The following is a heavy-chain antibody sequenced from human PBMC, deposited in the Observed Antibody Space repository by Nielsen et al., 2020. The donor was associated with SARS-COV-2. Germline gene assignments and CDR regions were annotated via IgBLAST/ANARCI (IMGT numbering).Heavy chain of an antibody. CDR3: TKGAQLGDY. D-gene: IGHD6-13*01. V-gene: IGHV3-30*18. CDR1: GFTFSIYG. Sequence: GGSLRLSCAASGFTFSIYGMHWVRQAPGKGLEWVTFISYDGSVKYYADSVKGRFTISTDLSNNTLYLQMNSLRVEDTAIYYCTKGAQLGDYWGQGTLVTVSS. CDR2: ISYDGSVK. J-gene: IGHJ4*02.